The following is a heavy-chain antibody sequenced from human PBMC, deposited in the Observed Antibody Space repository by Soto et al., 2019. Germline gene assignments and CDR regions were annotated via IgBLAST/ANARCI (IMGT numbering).Heavy chain of an antibody. D-gene: IGHD4-17*01. CDR3: ASFQGDYAFDY. V-gene: IGHV4-59*01. CDR2: IYYSGST. J-gene: IGHJ4*02. Sequence: SETLPLTCTVSGGSISSYYWSWIRQPPGKGLEWIGYIYYSGSTNYNPSLKSRVTISVDTSKNQFSLKLSSVTAADTAVYYCASFQGDYAFDYWGQGTLVTVSS. CDR1: GGSISSYY.